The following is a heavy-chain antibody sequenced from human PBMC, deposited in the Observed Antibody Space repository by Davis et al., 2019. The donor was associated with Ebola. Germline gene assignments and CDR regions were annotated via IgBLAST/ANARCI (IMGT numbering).Heavy chain of an antibody. D-gene: IGHD3-16*01. V-gene: IGHV3-21*01. Sequence: GESLKISCAASGFTFSSYSMNWVCQAPGKGLEWVSSISSSSSYIYYADSVKGRFTISRDNAKNSLYLQMNSLRAEDTAVYYCAIGRGIFDYWGQGTLVTVSS. CDR2: ISSSSSYI. CDR3: AIGRGIFDY. CDR1: GFTFSSYS. J-gene: IGHJ4*02.